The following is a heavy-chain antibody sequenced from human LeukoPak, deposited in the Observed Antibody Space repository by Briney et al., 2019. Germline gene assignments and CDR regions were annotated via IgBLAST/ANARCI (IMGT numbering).Heavy chain of an antibody. V-gene: IGHV3-30*18. CDR1: GFTFSSYG. CDR2: ISYDGSNK. D-gene: IGHD6-19*01. CDR3: AKGPRYSSGWGAFDI. J-gene: IGHJ3*02. Sequence: GGSLRLSCAASGFTFSSYGMHWVRQAPGKGLEWVAVISYDGSNKYYADSVKGRFTISRDNSKNTLYLQMNSLRAEDTAVYYCAKGPRYSSGWGAFDIWGQGTMVTVSS.